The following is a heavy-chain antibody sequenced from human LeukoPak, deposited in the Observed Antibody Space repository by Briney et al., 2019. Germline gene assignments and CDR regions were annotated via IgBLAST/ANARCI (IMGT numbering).Heavy chain of an antibody. V-gene: IGHV3-23*01. D-gene: IGHD4-11*01. Sequence: GGSLRLSCAASGFTFSSYAMSWVRQAPGKGLEWVSTINGGGVNTHYADSVGGRFTISRDNSKNTLFLQMNSLRDGDTAVYYCAKDLYSNYGPADYWGQGNLVTVSS. J-gene: IGHJ4*02. CDR1: GFTFSSYA. CDR3: AKDLYSNYGPADY. CDR2: INGGGVNT.